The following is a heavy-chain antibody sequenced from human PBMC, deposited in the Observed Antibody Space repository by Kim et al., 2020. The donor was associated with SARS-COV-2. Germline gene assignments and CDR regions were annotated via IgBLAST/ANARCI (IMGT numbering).Heavy chain of an antibody. J-gene: IGHJ3*02. V-gene: IGHV3-64D*09. Sequence: GGSLRLSCSASGFTFSSYAMHWVRQAPGKGLEYVSAISSNGGSTYYADSVKGRFTISRDNSKNTLYLQMSSLRAEDTAVYYCVKGGEIQPAAFDIWGQGTMVTVSS. D-gene: IGHD5-18*01. CDR2: ISSNGGST. CDR3: VKGGEIQPAAFDI. CDR1: GFTFSSYA.